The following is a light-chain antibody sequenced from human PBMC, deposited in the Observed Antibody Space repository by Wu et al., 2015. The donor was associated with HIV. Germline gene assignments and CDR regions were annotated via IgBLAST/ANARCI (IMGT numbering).Light chain of an antibody. J-gene: IGKJ2*01. V-gene: IGKV1-5*03. CDR1: QSIGHW. CDR3: QQYDSYPYT. CDR2: KAS. Sequence: EIQMTQSPSTLSASVGDRVTIICRASQSIGHWLAWYQQKPEKAPKLLIYKASSLESGVPSTFSGSGSGTEFTLTIRSLQPDDSATYYCQQYDSYPYTFGQGTKLEI.